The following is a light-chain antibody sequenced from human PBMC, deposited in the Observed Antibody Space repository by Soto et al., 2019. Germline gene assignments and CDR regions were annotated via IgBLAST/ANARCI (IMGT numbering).Light chain of an antibody. Sequence: DIQMTQSPSTLSASVGDRVTITCRASQTISSWLAWYQQKPGKAPTLLIYDAYTLERGVQSRFSGTGSGTEFTLSIESLQPDDFATYYCQQYHTSSITFGQGTRLEIK. J-gene: IGKJ5*01. V-gene: IGKV1-5*01. CDR2: DAY. CDR1: QTISSW. CDR3: QQYHTSSIT.